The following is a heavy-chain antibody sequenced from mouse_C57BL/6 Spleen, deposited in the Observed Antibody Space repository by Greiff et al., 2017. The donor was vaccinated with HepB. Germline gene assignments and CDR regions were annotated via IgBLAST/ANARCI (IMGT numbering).Heavy chain of an antibody. V-gene: IGHV1-22*01. Sequence: EVQLQQSGPELVKPGASVKMSCKASGYTFTDYNMHWVKQSHGKSLEWIGYINPNNGGTSYNQKFKGKATLTVNKSSSTAYMELRSLTSEESAVYYCAREGLYYDYWYFEVWGTRTTVTVSS. CDR3: AREGLYYDYWYFEV. D-gene: IGHD2-4*01. CDR2: INPNNGGT. CDR1: GYTFTDYN. J-gene: IGHJ1*03.